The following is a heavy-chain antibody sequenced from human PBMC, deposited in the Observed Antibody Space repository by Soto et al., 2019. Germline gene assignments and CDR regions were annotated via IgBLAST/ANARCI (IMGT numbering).Heavy chain of an antibody. CDR2: ISYDGSNK. J-gene: IGHJ4*02. Sequence: QPGGSLRLSCAASGFTFSSYGMHWVRQAPGKGLEWVAVISYDGSNKYYADSVKGRFTISRDNSKNTLYLQMNSLRAEDTAVYYCAKGGSLRFLEWLSLYCDYWGQGTLVTVSS. D-gene: IGHD3-3*01. CDR1: GFTFSSYG. CDR3: AKGGSLRFLEWLSLYCDY. V-gene: IGHV3-30*18.